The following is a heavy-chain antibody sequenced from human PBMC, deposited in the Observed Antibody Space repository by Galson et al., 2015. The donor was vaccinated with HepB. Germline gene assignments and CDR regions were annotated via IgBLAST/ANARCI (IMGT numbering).Heavy chain of an antibody. V-gene: IGHV3-7*03. Sequence: SLTLSCAASGFIFGSYWMSWVRQAPGQGLEWVANIKLDGSDKYYVDSVKGRFTISRDNAQNSLYLQMNNLRAEDTAVYYCAKDDAGIGMSYWGRGTLVTVFS. J-gene: IGHJ4*02. CDR1: GFIFGSYW. CDR2: IKLDGSDK. CDR3: AKDDAGIGMSY. D-gene: IGHD6-13*01.